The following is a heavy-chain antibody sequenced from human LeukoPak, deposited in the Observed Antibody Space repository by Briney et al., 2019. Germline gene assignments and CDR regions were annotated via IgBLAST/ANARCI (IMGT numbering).Heavy chain of an antibody. CDR1: GFSFSGYW. J-gene: IGHJ4*02. CDR2: IKEDGSEK. V-gene: IGHV3-7*03. D-gene: IGHD2/OR15-2a*01. CDR3: ARRGSTDY. Sequence: GGSLRLSCAASGFSFSGYWMTWIRQAPGKGLEWVANIKEDGSEKYYADFVKGRFTISRDNAKNSLDLQMNSLRAEDTAVYYCARRGSTDYWGQGTLVTVSS.